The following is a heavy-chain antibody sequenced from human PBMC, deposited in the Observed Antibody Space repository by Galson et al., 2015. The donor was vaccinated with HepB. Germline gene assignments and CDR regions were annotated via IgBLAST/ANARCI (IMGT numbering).Heavy chain of an antibody. CDR2: VSHDGSIK. Sequence: SLRLSCAPSGFIFSSYTIHWVRQAPDKGLEWVAVVSHDGSIKKYADSVKGRFTISRDNSKNTLFLQMNSLTTEDTAVYYCARELTIFGVVIVRYDAFDIWGQGTMVTVPS. J-gene: IGHJ3*02. CDR3: ARELTIFGVVIVRYDAFDI. D-gene: IGHD3-3*01. V-gene: IGHV3-30-3*01. CDR1: GFIFSSYT.